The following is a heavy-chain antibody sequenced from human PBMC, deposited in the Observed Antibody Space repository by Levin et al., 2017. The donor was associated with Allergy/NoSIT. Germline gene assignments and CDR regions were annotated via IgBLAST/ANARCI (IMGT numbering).Heavy chain of an antibody. V-gene: IGHV3-30-3*01. J-gene: IGHJ3*02. CDR3: ARDFDDILTGYDAFDI. CDR2: ISYDGSNK. D-gene: IGHD3-9*01. CDR1: GFTFSSYA. Sequence: GGSLRLSCAASGFTFSSYAMHWVRQAPGKGLEWVAVISYDGSNKYYADSVKGRFTISRDNSKNTLYLQMNSLRAEDTAVYYCARDFDDILTGYDAFDIWGQGTMVTVSS.